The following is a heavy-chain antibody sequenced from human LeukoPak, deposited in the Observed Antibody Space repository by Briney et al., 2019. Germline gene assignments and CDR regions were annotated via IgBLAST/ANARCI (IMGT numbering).Heavy chain of an antibody. D-gene: IGHD3-16*02. CDR2: ISYDGSNK. CDR3: ARDGGEVSASFPGGIVDSWFDP. J-gene: IGHJ5*02. V-gene: IGHV3-30-3*01. Sequence: AGGSLRLSCAASGFTFSSYAMHWVRQAPGKGLEWVAVISYDGSNKYYADSVKGRFTISRDNSKNTLYLQMNSLRAEDTAVYYCARDGGEVSASFPGGIVDSWFDPWGQGTLVTVSS. CDR1: GFTFSSYA.